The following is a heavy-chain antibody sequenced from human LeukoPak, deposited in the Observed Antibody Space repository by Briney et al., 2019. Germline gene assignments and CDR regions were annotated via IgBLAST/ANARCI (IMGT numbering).Heavy chain of an antibody. CDR3: AKGPTVTRNYYFDY. V-gene: IGHV3-23*01. CDR2: ISGSGGST. Sequence: PGGSLRLSCAASGFTFSSYAMNWLRQAPGKGLEWVSAISGSGGSTYYADSVKGRFTISRDNSKNTLYLQMNSLRAEDTAVYYCAKGPTVTRNYYFDYWGQGTLVTVSS. CDR1: GFTFSSYA. J-gene: IGHJ4*02. D-gene: IGHD4-11*01.